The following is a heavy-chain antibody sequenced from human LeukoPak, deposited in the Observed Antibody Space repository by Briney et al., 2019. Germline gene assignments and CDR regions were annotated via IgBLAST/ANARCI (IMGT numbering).Heavy chain of an antibody. Sequence: ASVKVSCKASGYTFITYYMHWVRQAPGQGLEWMGIINPRGGSTTYAQRFQGRVSMTRDTSTSTVSMEPSSLRSEDTAVYYLARDSGETSIVNGGHVFDMWGQGTLVIVSS. CDR1: GYTFITYY. CDR2: INPRGGST. CDR3: ARDSGETSIVNGGHVFDM. V-gene: IGHV1-46*01. J-gene: IGHJ3*02. D-gene: IGHD3-16*01.